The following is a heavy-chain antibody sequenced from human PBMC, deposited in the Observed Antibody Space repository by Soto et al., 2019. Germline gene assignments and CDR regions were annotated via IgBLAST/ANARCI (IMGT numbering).Heavy chain of an antibody. V-gene: IGHV4-59*01. CDR2: IYYSGST. J-gene: IGHJ4*02. CDR1: GGSISSYY. Sequence: SETLSLTCTVSGGSISSYYWSWIRQPPGKGLEWIGYIYYSGSTNYNPSLKSRVTISVDTSKNQFSLKLSSVTAADTAVYYCARDISSSGWDRVFDYWGQGTLVTVSS. D-gene: IGHD6-19*01. CDR3: ARDISSSGWDRVFDY.